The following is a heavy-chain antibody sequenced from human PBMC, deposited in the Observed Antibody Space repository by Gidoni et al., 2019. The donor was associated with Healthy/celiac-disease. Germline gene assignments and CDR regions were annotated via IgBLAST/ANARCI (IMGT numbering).Heavy chain of an antibody. CDR2: IIPIFGTA. V-gene: IGHV1-69*19. J-gene: IGHJ4*02. CDR1: GGPFSSYA. Sequence: QVQLVQSGAEVKKPGSSVKVSCKASGGPFSSYALSWVRQAPGQGLEWMGGIIPIFGTANYAQKFQGRVTITADESTSTAYMELSSLRSEDTAVYYCARGLRVRWSTPGYFDYWGQGTLVTVSS. CDR3: ARGLRVRWSTPGYFDY. D-gene: IGHD4-17*01.